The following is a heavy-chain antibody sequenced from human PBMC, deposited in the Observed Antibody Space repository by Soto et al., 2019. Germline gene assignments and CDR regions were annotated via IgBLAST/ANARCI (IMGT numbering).Heavy chain of an antibody. CDR3: AKGPRNWGVDY. CDR2: MNPNNGNT. D-gene: IGHD7-27*01. J-gene: IGHJ4*02. V-gene: IGHV1-8*01. Sequence: QVQLVQSGAEVKKPGASVKVSCKASGYTFTDYDINWFRQAPGQGLEWMGWMNPNNGNTGYAQNFQGRVTMTRSIAISTAYMELSTLRSEDTAVYYCAKGPRNWGVDYWGQGTLVTVSS. CDR1: GYTFTDYD.